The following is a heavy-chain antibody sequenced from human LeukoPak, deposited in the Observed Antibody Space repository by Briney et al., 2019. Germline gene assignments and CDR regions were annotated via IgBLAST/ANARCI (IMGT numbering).Heavy chain of an antibody. J-gene: IGHJ3*02. CDR3: ARSSGYAERYDAFDI. CDR2: INPNSGGT. V-gene: IGHV1-2*02. CDR1: GYTFTGYY. D-gene: IGHD5-12*01. Sequence: ASVKVSCKASGYTFTGYYMHWVRQAPGQGLEWMGWINPNSGGTNYAQKFQGRVTMTRDTSISTAYMELSRLRSDDTAVYYCARSSGYAERYDAFDIWGQGTMVTVSS.